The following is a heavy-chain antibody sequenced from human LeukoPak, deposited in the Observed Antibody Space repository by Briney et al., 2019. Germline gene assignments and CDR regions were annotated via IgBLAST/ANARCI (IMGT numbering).Heavy chain of an antibody. CDR2: ISAYNGNT. CDR3: ARDSADCSGGSCYSAEYFQH. Sequence: ASVKVSCKASGYTFSNYGISWVRQAPGQGLEWMGRISAYNGNTNYAQKVQGRVTMTTDTSTTTAYMELRSLRSDDTAVYYCARDSADCSGGSCYSAEYFQHWGQGTLVTVSS. V-gene: IGHV1-18*01. J-gene: IGHJ1*01. CDR1: GYTFSNYG. D-gene: IGHD2-15*01.